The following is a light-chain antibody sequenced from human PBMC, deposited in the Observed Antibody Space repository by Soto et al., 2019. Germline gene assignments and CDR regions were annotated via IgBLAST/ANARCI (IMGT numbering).Light chain of an antibody. CDR1: SSDVGGHNF. CDR3: SSYTSITTFYV. Sequence: QSVLTQPASVSGSPVQSITIPCTGTSSDVGGHNFVSWYQHHPGKAPKLMIYDVTNRPSGVSDRFSGSKSGNTASLTISGLQAEDEAYYFCSSYTSITTFYVFGTGTKLTVL. CDR2: DVT. J-gene: IGLJ1*01. V-gene: IGLV2-14*03.